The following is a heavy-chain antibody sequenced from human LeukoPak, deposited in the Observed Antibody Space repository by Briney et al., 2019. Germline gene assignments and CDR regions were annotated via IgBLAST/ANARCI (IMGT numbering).Heavy chain of an antibody. Sequence: GGSLRLSCAASGFTFSSYSMNWVRQAPGKGLEWVSSISSSISYIYYADSVKGRFTISRDNAKNSLYLQMNSLRAEDTAVYYCARDSDSSGYCDYWGQGTLVTVSS. CDR3: ARDSDSSGYCDY. J-gene: IGHJ4*02. CDR1: GFTFSSYS. CDR2: ISSSISYI. D-gene: IGHD3-22*01. V-gene: IGHV3-21*01.